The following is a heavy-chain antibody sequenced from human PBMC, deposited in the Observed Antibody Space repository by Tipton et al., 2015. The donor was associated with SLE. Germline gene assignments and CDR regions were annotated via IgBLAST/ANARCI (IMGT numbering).Heavy chain of an antibody. CDR1: GYTFTSYG. Sequence: QLVQSGPEVKKPGASVKVSCKAPGYTFTSYGINWVRQAPGQGLEWMGWISAYNGNTNYAQNLQGRVTMTTDTSTSTAYMELRSLRADDTAVYYCGKTVGATTAFDIWGQGTMVTVSS. CDR3: GKTVGATTAFDI. D-gene: IGHD1-26*01. CDR2: ISAYNGNT. J-gene: IGHJ3*02. V-gene: IGHV1-18*01.